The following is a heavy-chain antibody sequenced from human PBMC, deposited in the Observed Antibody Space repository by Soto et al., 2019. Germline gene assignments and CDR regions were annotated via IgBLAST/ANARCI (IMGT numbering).Heavy chain of an antibody. Sequence: QVQLVQSGAEVKKPGASVKVSCKASGYTFTSYGISWVRQAPGQGLEWMGWISAYNGNTNYAQKLQGRVTMTTDTSTSKAYMELRSLRSDDTAVYYCAGERWYCGKKTPNWFDPWGQGTLVTVSS. D-gene: IGHD2-21*01. J-gene: IGHJ5*02. CDR2: ISAYNGNT. CDR1: GYTFTSYG. CDR3: AGERWYCGKKTPNWFDP. V-gene: IGHV1-18*01.